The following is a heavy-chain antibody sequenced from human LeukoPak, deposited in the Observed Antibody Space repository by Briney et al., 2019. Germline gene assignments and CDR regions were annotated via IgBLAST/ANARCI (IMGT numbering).Heavy chain of an antibody. CDR3: ARASSGSPSRYYYMDV. D-gene: IGHD3-10*01. CDR1: RFTFSNYA. V-gene: IGHV3-21*01. CDR2: ISGSSSYI. J-gene: IGHJ6*03. Sequence: GGSLRLSCAASRFTFSNYAMSWVRQAPGKGLEWVSSISGSSSYIYYADSVKGRFTISRDNAKNSLYLQMNSLRAEDTAVYYCARASSGSPSRYYYMDVWGKGTTVTVSS.